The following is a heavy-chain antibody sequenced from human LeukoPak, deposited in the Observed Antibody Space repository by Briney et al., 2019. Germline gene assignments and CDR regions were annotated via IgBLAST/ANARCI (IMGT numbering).Heavy chain of an antibody. J-gene: IGHJ4*01. CDR3: ARENVATIAARSLDY. D-gene: IGHD6-6*01. CDR1: GASVSSNY. Sequence: ASETLSLTCTVSGASVSSNYWSWIRQPAGKGLEWIGRIQTSGSTNYNPSLKSRVTTSVDTSRNHFSLNLSSVTAADTAVYYCARENVATIAARSLDYWGQGTLVTVSS. V-gene: IGHV4-4*07. CDR2: IQTSGST.